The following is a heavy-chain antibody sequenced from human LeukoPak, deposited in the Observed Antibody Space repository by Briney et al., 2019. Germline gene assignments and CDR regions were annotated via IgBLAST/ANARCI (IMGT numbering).Heavy chain of an antibody. Sequence: GGSLRLSCAASGFTVSSNYMSWVRQAPGQGLEWVSVIYASGSTYYADSVKGRFTISRDNYKNTLYLQMNSLRAEDTAVYYCARSLVYSSGWYNYFEYWGQGNLVTVSS. D-gene: IGHD6-19*01. J-gene: IGHJ4*02. V-gene: IGHV3-53*01. CDR1: GFTVSSNY. CDR2: IYASGST. CDR3: ARSLVYSSGWYNYFEY.